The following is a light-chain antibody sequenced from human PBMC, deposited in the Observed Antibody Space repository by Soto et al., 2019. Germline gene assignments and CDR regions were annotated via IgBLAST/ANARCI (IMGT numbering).Light chain of an antibody. V-gene: IGLV2-14*02. Sequence: QSVLTQPASVSGSPGQSITVSCTGTSSDVGSYDLVSWYQHHPGTAPKLILYEVTKRPSGVSNRFSGSKSGNTASLTVSGLQAEDEADYYCSSYARNRDILFGGGTKVTVL. CDR2: EVT. CDR3: SSYARNRDIL. J-gene: IGLJ2*01. CDR1: SSDVGSYDL.